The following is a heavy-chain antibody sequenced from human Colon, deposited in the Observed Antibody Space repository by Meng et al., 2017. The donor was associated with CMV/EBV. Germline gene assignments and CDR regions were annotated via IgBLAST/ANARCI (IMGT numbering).Heavy chain of an antibody. CDR3: ARSTSCYARNWFDP. J-gene: IGHJ5*02. CDR1: GFSLSTSGMC. D-gene: IGHD2-2*01. CDR2: IDWDDDK. V-gene: IGHV2-70*20. Sequence: SGPTLVNPTQTLTLTCTFSGFSLSTSGMCVSWVRQPPGKALEWLALIDWDDDKYYSTSLKTRLTISKDTSKNQVVLTMTNMDPVDTATYYCARSTSCYARNWFDPWGQGTLVTVSS.